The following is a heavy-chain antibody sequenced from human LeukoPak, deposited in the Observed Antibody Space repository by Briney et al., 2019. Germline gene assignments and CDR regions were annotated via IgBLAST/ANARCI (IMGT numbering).Heavy chain of an antibody. V-gene: IGHV3-48*02. Sequence: GGSLRLSCAASGFTFSYYSMNWVRQAPGKGLEWVSYISSSSKTIYYADSVKGRFTISRDNAKKSLDLQMNSLRDVDTAVYYCARDHRSGSGSGTQANDYWGQGTLVTVSS. CDR2: ISSSSKTI. J-gene: IGHJ4*02. CDR3: ARDHRSGSGSGTQANDY. D-gene: IGHD3-10*01. CDR1: GFTFSYYS.